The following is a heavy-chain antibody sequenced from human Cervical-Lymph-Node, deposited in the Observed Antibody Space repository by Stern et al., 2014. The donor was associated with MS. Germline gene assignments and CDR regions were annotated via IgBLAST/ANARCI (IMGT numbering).Heavy chain of an antibody. V-gene: IGHV2-5*02. D-gene: IGHD6-13*01. J-gene: IGHJ4*02. Sequence: EESGPTLVKPTQTLTLTCTFSGFSLSTRGVGVGWIRQPPEKALEWLSLIYWDDDKRYSPSLKSRLTISKDTSKNQVVLTMTNIDPMDTATYYCAHRPVSSFDHWGQGTLVTVSS. CDR2: IYWDDDK. CDR3: AHRPVSSFDH. CDR1: GFSLSTRGVG.